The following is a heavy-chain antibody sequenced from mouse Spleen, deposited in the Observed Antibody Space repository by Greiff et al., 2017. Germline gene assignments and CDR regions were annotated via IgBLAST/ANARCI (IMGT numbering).Heavy chain of an antibody. CDR1: GYTFTSYW. J-gene: IGHJ1*01. V-gene: IGHV1-7*01. CDR2: INPSSGYT. Sequence: QVQLKQSGDELAKPGASVKLSCKASGYTFTSYWMHWVKQRPGQGLEWIGYINPSSGYTKYNQKFKDKATLTADKSSSTAYMQLSSLTYEDSVVYYCARLGLRHWYFDVWGAGTTVTVSS. CDR3: ARLGLRHWYFDV. D-gene: IGHD2-2*01.